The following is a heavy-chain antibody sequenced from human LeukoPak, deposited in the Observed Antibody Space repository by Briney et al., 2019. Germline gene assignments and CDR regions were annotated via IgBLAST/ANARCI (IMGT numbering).Heavy chain of an antibody. CDR2: INPNSGGT. CDR3: ARVVGWRGQEKYSSGWYDR. D-gene: IGHD6-19*01. Sequence: ASVKVSCKASGYTFTGYYMHWVRQAPGQGLEWMGWINPNSGGTNYAQKFQGRVTMTRDTSISTAYMELSILRSDDTAVYYCARVVGWRGQEKYSSGWYDRWGQGTLVTVSS. J-gene: IGHJ4*02. CDR1: GYTFTGYY. V-gene: IGHV1-2*02.